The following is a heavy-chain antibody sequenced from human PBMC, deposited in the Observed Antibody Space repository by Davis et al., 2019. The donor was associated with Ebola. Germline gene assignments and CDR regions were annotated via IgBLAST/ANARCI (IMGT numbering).Heavy chain of an antibody. V-gene: IGHV5-10-1*01. Sequence: GESLKISCLGSGYTFTNYWINWVRQMPGKGLEWVGKIDPRDSYTNYSPSFQGHVTISADKSISTAYLQWSSLKASDTAMYYCARLGYTWFDPWGQGTLVTVSS. CDR2: IDPRDSYT. CDR1: GYTFTNYW. CDR3: ARLGYTWFDP. J-gene: IGHJ5*02.